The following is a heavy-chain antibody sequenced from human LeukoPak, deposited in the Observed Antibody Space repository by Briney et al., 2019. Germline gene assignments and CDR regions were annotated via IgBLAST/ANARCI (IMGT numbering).Heavy chain of an antibody. Sequence: GGSLRLSCAASGFTFSSYSMNWVRQAPGKGLEWVSSISSSSYIYYADSVKGRFTISRDNAKNSLYLQMNGLRAEDTAVYYCARLVPAAIPRPFDYWGRGTLSPSPQ. D-gene: IGHD2-2*01. V-gene: IGHV3-21*01. CDR3: ARLVPAAIPRPFDY. CDR1: GFTFSSYS. J-gene: IGHJ4*02. CDR2: ISSSSYI.